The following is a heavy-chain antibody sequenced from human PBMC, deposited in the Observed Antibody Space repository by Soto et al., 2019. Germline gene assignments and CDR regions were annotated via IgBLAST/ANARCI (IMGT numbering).Heavy chain of an antibody. J-gene: IGHJ4*02. V-gene: IGHV4-4*02. CDR3: ARDPGRANPDF. CDR2: VHHSGIT. D-gene: IGHD2-15*01. CDR1: GDSISSGNW. Sequence: QVQLQESGPGLVKPSGTLSLTCAVSGDSISSGNWWVWIRQTPGKGLEWIGEVHHSGITNYNPSLTSRVTISLDTSKNQFSLILRSVTAADTAVYYCARDPGRANPDFWGQGTLVTVSS.